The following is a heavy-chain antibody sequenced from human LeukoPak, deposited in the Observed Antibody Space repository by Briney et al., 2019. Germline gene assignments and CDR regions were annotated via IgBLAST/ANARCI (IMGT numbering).Heavy chain of an antibody. CDR3: AKGGYPIDY. Sequence: PGRSLRLSCAASGFTFDDYAMHWVRQAPGKGLEWVSGISWNSGSIGYADSVKGRFTISRDNAKNSLYLQMNSLRAEDTALYYCAKGGYPIDYWGQGTLVTVSS. V-gene: IGHV3-9*01. CDR2: ISWNSGSI. D-gene: IGHD6-13*01. J-gene: IGHJ4*02. CDR1: GFTFDDYA.